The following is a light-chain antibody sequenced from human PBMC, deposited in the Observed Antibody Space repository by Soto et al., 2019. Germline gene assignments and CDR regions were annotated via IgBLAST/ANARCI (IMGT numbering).Light chain of an antibody. Sequence: DIQMTQSPSSLSASVGDRVTITCRASQSISDDLNWYQLKAGKAPKLLIYAASSLQSGVPSRFSGSGSGTLFTLTINSLQPEDFATYYCQQSYSSLMYTFGQGTKLEIK. V-gene: IGKV1-39*01. J-gene: IGKJ2*01. CDR3: QQSYSSLMYT. CDR1: QSISDD. CDR2: AAS.